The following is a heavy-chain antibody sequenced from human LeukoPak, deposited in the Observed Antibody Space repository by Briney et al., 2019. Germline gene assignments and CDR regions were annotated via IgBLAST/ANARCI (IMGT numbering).Heavy chain of an antibody. D-gene: IGHD2-15*01. CDR1: GYTLTELS. CDR2: FDPEDGET. Sequence: ASVKVSCKVSGYTLTELSMHWVRQAPGKGLEWMGGFDPEDGETIYAQKFRGRVTMTEDTSTDTAYMELSSLRSEDTAVYYCATESCSGGSCYLKDFQHWGQGTLVTVSS. CDR3: ATESCSGGSCYLKDFQH. V-gene: IGHV1-24*01. J-gene: IGHJ1*01.